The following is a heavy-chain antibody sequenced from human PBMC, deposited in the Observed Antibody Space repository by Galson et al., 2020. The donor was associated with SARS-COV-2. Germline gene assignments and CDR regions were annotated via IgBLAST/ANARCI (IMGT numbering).Heavy chain of an antibody. V-gene: IGHV6-1*01. D-gene: IGHD2-8*01. CDR2: TYYRSKWYY. Sequence: SETLTLTCAISGDTVPSNLAAWHWIRQSTSRALVWLGRTYYRSKWYYGSAVAVTRRIIINPDTSKNQFSLKLSSVTAADTAVYYCARVYWARGYFDYWGQGSLVAVSS. CDR3: ARVYWARGYFDY. CDR1: GDTVPSNLAA. J-gene: IGHJ4*02.